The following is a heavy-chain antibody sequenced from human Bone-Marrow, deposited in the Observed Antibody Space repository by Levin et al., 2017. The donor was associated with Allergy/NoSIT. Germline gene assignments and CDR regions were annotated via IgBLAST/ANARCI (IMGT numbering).Heavy chain of an antibody. CDR3: AKDPIGTTRQFEY. Sequence: PGESLKISCAASGFTFSTYAMSWVRQAPRKGLEWVSAISGSGGSTYYADSVKGRFTVSRDNSKNTLYLQMNSLRAEDTALYYCAKDPIGTTRQFEYWGQGTLVTVSS. CDR2: ISGSGGST. V-gene: IGHV3-23*01. D-gene: IGHD1-7*01. CDR1: GFTFSTYA. J-gene: IGHJ4*02.